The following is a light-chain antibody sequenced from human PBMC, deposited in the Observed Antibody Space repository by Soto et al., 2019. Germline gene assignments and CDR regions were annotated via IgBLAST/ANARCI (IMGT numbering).Light chain of an antibody. CDR1: RSVGSD. CDR3: QQYSDWPPIT. J-gene: IGKJ4*01. V-gene: IGKV3-15*01. Sequence: ELVMTQSPATLSVSPGASATLSCRASRSVGSDLAWYQQKPGQAPRLLIYGVSTRATGVPARFSGSGSRTDFTLTISSLQSADFAVYYCQQYSDWPPITFGGGTKVEIK. CDR2: GVS.